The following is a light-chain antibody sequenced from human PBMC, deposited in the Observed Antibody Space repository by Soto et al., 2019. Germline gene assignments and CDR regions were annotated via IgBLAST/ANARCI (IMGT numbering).Light chain of an antibody. Sequence: EIVLTQSPCTLSLSPGGRATLSCRASQSVSNRYLAWYQQKPGQAPRLLMYGASTRATTIPVRFSGSGSGTEFTLTISSLQSEDFEVYYCHQYDDGPYTFGQGTKVDIK. J-gene: IGKJ2*01. V-gene: IGKV3-15*01. CDR3: HQYDDGPYT. CDR1: QSVSNRY. CDR2: GAS.